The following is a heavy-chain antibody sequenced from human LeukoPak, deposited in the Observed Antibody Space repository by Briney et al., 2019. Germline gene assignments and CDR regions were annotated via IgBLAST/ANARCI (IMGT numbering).Heavy chain of an antibody. CDR2: IWYDGSNK. V-gene: IGHV3-33*08. D-gene: IGHD3-9*01. CDR1: GFTVSSDY. J-gene: IGHJ6*02. CDR3: ARDPEVGAYYDILTGSDGMDV. Sequence: GGSLRLSCAASGFTVSSDYMSWVRQAPGKGLEWVAVIWYDGSNKYYADSVKGRFTISRDNSKNTLYLQMNSLRAEDTAVYYCARDPEVGAYYDILTGSDGMDVWGQGTTVTVSS.